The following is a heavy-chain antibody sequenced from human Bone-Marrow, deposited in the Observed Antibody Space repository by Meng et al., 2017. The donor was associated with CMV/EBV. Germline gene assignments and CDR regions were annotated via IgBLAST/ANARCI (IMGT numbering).Heavy chain of an antibody. V-gene: IGHV3-23*01. CDR3: ARGYPYDAFDI. D-gene: IGHD1-14*01. CDR1: GFTFSSYA. Sequence: GGSLRLSCAASGFTFSSYAMSWVRQAPGKGLEWVSLIGASGANTYYADSVKGRFTISRDNSKNTLYLQMNSLRVEDTAVYYCARGYPYDAFDIWGQGTMVTVSS. CDR2: IGASGANT. J-gene: IGHJ3*02.